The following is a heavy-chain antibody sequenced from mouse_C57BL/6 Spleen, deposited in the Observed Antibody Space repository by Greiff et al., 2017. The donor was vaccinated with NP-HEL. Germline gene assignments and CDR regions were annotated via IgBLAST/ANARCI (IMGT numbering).Heavy chain of an antibody. Sequence: QVQLKESGPELVKPGASVKISCKASGYAFSSSWMNWVKQRPGKGLEWIGRIYPGDGDTNYNGKFKGKATLTADKSSSTAYMQLSSLTSEDSAVYFCAREGYYYGSSYAMDYWGQGTSVTVSS. V-gene: IGHV1-82*01. CDR3: AREGYYYGSSYAMDY. D-gene: IGHD1-1*01. J-gene: IGHJ4*01. CDR1: GYAFSSSW. CDR2: IYPGDGDT.